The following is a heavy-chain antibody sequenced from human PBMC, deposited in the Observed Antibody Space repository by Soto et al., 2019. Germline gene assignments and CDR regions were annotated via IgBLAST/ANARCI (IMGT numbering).Heavy chain of an antibody. CDR2: IIPILGIA. J-gene: IGHJ4*02. V-gene: IGHV1-69*02. Sequence: QVQLVQSGAEVKKPGSSVKVSCKASGGTFSSYTISWVRQAPGQGLEWMGRIIPILGIANYAQKFQGRVTITADKSTSTAYMELSSLRSEDTAVYYCARAVGTDDYFDYWGQGPLVTVSS. CDR1: GGTFSSYT. CDR3: ARAVGTDDYFDY. D-gene: IGHD1-1*01.